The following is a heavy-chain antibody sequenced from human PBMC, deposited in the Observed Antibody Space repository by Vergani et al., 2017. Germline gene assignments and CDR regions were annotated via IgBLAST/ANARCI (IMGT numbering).Heavy chain of an antibody. CDR3: ATGAGPFDI. J-gene: IGHJ4*03. Sequence: QVQMQESGPGLVKTSETLSLTCSASGAPISYWCWSWLRQPAGKGLEWIGRLCPSGSTNYKPSLKSRVTMSIDTSMNQFSLKLTSVTAADTAVYYCATGAGPFDIWGRGTLVTVSS. CDR1: GAPISYWC. CDR2: LCPSGST. D-gene: IGHD7-27*01. V-gene: IGHV4-4*07.